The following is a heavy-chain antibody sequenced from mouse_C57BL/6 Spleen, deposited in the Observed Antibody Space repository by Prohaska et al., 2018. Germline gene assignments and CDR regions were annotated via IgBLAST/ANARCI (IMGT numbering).Heavy chain of an antibody. Sequence: GKQRPGRGLEWIGRIDPNSGGTKYNEKFKSKATLTVDKPSSTAYMQLSSLTSEDSAVYYCHYYGSSYDAWFAYWGQGTLVTVSA. D-gene: IGHD1-1*01. CDR3: HYYGSSYDAWFAY. J-gene: IGHJ3*01. V-gene: IGHV1-72*01. CDR2: IDPNSGGT.